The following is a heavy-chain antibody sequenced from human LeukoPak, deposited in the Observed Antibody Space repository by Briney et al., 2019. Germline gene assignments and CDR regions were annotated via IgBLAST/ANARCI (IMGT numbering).Heavy chain of an antibody. CDR2: IYHSGST. V-gene: IGHV4-38-2*02. CDR3: ARDGRNDYGEP. J-gene: IGHJ5*02. CDR1: GYSISSGYY. Sequence: SETLSLTCTVSGYSISSGYYWGWIRQPPGKGLEWIGSIYHSGSTYYNPPLKSRVTISVDTSKNQFSLKLSSVTAADTAVYYCARDGRNDYGEPWGQGTLVTVSS. D-gene: IGHD4-17*01.